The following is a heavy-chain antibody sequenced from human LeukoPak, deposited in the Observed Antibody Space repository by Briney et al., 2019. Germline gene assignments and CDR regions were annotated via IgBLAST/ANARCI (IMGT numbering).Heavy chain of an antibody. J-gene: IGHJ4*02. V-gene: IGHV3-74*01. CDR1: GFTFSSYW. CDR3: ARYNWNSAPFDY. Sequence: GGSLRLSCAASGFTFSSYWMHWVRQAPGKGLVWVSRINSDGSSTSYADSVRGRFTISRDSAKNTLYLEMNSLRAEDTAVYYCARYNWNSAPFDYWGQGTLVTVSS. CDR2: INSDGSST. D-gene: IGHD1-7*01.